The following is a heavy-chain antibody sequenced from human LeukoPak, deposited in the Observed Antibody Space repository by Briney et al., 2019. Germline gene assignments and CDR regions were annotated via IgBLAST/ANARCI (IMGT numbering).Heavy chain of an antibody. D-gene: IGHD5-18*01. CDR2: IIPIFGTA. J-gene: IGHJ6*03. V-gene: IGHV1-69*13. CDR1: GGTFSSYA. CDR3: ARGYSYGSVSYYYYMDV. Sequence: SVKVSCKASGGTFSSYAISWVRQAPGQGLEWMGGIIPIFGTANYAQKFQGRGTITADESTSTAYMELSSLRSEDTAVYYCARGYSYGSVSYYYYMDVWGKGTTVTVSS.